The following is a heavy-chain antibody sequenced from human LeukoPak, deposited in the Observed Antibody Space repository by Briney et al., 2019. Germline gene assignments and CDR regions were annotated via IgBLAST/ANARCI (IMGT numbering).Heavy chain of an antibody. J-gene: IGHJ4*02. V-gene: IGHV3-48*01. CDR2: ISDSGSAT. Sequence: GGSLRLSCAASGFTFSTYSMNWVRQAPGKGLEWISYISDSGSATYYSDSVRGRFTISRDNAKNSVFLQMNSLRAEDTAVYYCARDLGGSYYYFAYWGQRFLVTVSS. CDR1: GFTFSTYS. CDR3: ARDLGGSYYYFAY. D-gene: IGHD1-26*01.